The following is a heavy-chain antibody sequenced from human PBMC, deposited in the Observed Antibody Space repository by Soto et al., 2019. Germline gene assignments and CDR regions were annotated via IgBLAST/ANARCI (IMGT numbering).Heavy chain of an antibody. CDR2: IIPIFGTA. Sequence: SVKVSCKASGGTFSSYAISWVRQAPGQGLEWMGGIIPIFGTANYAQKFQGRVTITADESTSTAYMELSSLRSEDTAVYYCARDFRGRFLEWLLYYWGQGTLVTVSS. J-gene: IGHJ4*02. D-gene: IGHD3-3*01. V-gene: IGHV1-69*13. CDR3: ARDFRGRFLEWLLYY. CDR1: GGTFSSYA.